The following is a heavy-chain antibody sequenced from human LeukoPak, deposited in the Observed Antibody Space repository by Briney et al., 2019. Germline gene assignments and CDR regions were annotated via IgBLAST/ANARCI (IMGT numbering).Heavy chain of an antibody. CDR2: IYYSGST. V-gene: IGHV4-39*07. J-gene: IGHJ6*02. CDR1: GGSISSSSYY. Sequence: SSETLSLTCTVSGGSISSSSYYWGWIRQPPGKGLEWIGSIYYSGSTYYNPSLKSRVTISVDTSKNQFSLKLSSVTAADTAVYYCASGYYYYGMDVWGQGTTVTVSS. CDR3: ASGYYYYGMDV.